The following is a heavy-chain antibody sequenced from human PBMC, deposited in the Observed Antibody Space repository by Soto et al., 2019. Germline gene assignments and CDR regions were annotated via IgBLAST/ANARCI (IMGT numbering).Heavy chain of an antibody. Sequence: VASVKVSCKASGYTFTSYDINWVRQATGQGLEWMGWMNPNSGNTGYAQKFQGRVTMTRNTSISTAYMELSSLRSEDTAVYYCASNGITARCYYYYGMDVWGQWTPVTVSS. J-gene: IGHJ6*02. CDR2: MNPNSGNT. CDR3: ASNGITARCYYYYGMDV. V-gene: IGHV1-8*01. D-gene: IGHD1-20*01. CDR1: GYTFTSYD.